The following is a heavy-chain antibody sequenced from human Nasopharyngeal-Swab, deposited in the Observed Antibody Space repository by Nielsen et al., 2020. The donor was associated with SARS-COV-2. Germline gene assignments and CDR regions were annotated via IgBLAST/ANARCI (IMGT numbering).Heavy chain of an antibody. CDR2: INPKNGVT. Sequence: ASVKVSCKASAHTFTDDFIHWVRQAPGQGLDFLGWINPKNGVTKYALEFQGRVTLTKDTSISTVYMELNNLTSDDTAIYFCSGGGSTGTTNPWGQGTLVTVSS. V-gene: IGHV1-2*02. CDR3: SGGGSTGTTNP. J-gene: IGHJ5*02. D-gene: IGHD1-1*01. CDR1: AHTFTDDF.